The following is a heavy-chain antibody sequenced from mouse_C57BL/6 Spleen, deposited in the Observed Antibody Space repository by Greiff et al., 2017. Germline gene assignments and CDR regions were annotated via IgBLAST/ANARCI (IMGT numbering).Heavy chain of an antibody. Sequence: EVKLMESGAELVRPGASVKLSCTASGFNIKDYYMHWVKQRPEQGLEWIGRIDPEDGDTEYAPKFQGKATMTADTSSNTAYLQLSSLTSEDTAVYYCTTPIYYYGSSSYYFDYWGQGTTLTVSS. CDR2: IDPEDGDT. J-gene: IGHJ2*01. D-gene: IGHD1-1*01. CDR3: TTPIYYYGSSSYYFDY. CDR1: GFNIKDYY. V-gene: IGHV14-1*01.